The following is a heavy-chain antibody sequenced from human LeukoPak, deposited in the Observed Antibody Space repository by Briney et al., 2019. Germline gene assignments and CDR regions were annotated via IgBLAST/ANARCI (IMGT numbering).Heavy chain of an antibody. CDR3: ARDLRQQPFDI. Sequence: PSETLSLTCTVSGGSISSSSYYWGWIRQPPGKGLEWIGSIYYSGSTYYNPSLKSRVTISVDTSKNQFSLKLSSVTAADTAVYYCARDLRQQPFDIWGQGTMVTVSS. V-gene: IGHV4-39*07. J-gene: IGHJ3*02. CDR1: GGSISSSSYY. D-gene: IGHD6-13*01. CDR2: IYYSGST.